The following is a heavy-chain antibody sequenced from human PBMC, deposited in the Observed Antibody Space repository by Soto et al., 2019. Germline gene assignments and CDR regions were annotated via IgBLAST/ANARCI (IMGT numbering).Heavy chain of an antibody. CDR3: ARVRSTDDYDFWSGYQNWFDP. Sequence: QVQLVQSGAEVKKPGSSVKVSCKASGGTFSSYAISWVRQAPGQGLEWMGGIIPIFGTANYAQKFQGRVTSTADDSTRTAYMELSSLRSEDTAVYYCARVRSTDDYDFWSGYQNWFDPWGQGTLVTVSS. V-gene: IGHV1-69*01. CDR2: IIPIFGTA. J-gene: IGHJ5*02. CDR1: GGTFSSYA. D-gene: IGHD3-3*01.